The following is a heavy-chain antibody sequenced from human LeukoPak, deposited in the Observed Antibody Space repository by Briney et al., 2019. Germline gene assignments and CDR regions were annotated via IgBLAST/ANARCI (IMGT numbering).Heavy chain of an antibody. J-gene: IGHJ6*03. CDR2: IYYSGTT. Sequence: SETLSLXCTVSGGSIINRSYYWDWIRQPPGKGLEWIGSIYYSGTTYYNPSLKSRVTISVDASKNQFSLKLSSVTAADTAVYYCVARNGDYSYMDVWGTGTTVTVSS. D-gene: IGHD1-1*01. CDR3: VARNGDYSYMDV. V-gene: IGHV4-39*01. CDR1: GGSIINRSYY.